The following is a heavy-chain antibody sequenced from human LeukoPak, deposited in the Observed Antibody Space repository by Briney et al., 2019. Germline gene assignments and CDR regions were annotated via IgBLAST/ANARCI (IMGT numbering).Heavy chain of an antibody. Sequence: GGSLRLSCAASGFAFSSYGMHWVRQAPGKGLEWVAFIRYDGSNKYYADSVKGRFTISRDNAKNSLYLQMNSLRAEDTAVYYCARDGEGDYYYYMDVWGKGTTVTISS. CDR3: ARDGEGDYYYYMDV. D-gene: IGHD3-10*01. J-gene: IGHJ6*03. CDR2: IRYDGSNK. CDR1: GFAFSSYG. V-gene: IGHV3-30*02.